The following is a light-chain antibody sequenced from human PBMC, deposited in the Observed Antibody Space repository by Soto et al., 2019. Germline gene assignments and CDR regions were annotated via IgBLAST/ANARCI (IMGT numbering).Light chain of an antibody. V-gene: IGKV3-15*01. J-gene: IGKJ2*01. CDR2: GAS. Sequence: EIVMTQSPATLSVSPGERATLSCRASQSVSSNLAWYQQKTGQAPRLLIYGASTRATGIPARFSGSGSGTEFPLTISSLQSEDFAVYYCQQYYNWPPLMYTFGQGTKLEIK. CDR3: QQYYNWPPLMYT. CDR1: QSVSSN.